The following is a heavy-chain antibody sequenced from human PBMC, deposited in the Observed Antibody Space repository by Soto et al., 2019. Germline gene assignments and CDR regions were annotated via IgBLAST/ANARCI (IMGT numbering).Heavy chain of an antibody. CDR3: ARETIDYGDYGLHYYAMDV. J-gene: IGHJ6*04. D-gene: IGHD4-17*01. CDR2: IYYTGST. Sequence: QVQLQASGPGLVKPSHTLALTCTVSGGSISSRGYYWSWIRQHPGTRLEWLAYIYYTGSTSYNPSLTRLVTILVGTSNTHFSLRLRSVTAADTAVYYCARETIDYGDYGLHYYAMDVWGKGTTVTGSS. CDR1: GGSISSRGYY. V-gene: IGHV4-31*01.